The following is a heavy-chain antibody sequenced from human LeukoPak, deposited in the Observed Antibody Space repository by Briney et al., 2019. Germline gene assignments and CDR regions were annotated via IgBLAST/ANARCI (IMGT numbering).Heavy chain of an antibody. Sequence: SETLSLTCTVSGGSISSSSYYWGWIRQPPGKGLEWIGSIYYSGSTYYNPSLKSRVTISVDTSKNQFSLELNSVTAADTAVYYCARRGGSPLGAFDIWGQGTMVTVSS. CDR1: GGSISSSSYY. CDR2: IYYSGST. V-gene: IGHV4-39*07. D-gene: IGHD1-26*01. CDR3: ARRGGSPLGAFDI. J-gene: IGHJ3*02.